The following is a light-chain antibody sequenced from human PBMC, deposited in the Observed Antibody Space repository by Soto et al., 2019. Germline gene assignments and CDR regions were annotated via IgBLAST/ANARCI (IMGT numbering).Light chain of an antibody. CDR2: RAD. V-gene: IGLV1-47*01. J-gene: IGLJ2*01. CDR1: SSNIGSNY. CDR3: AAWDDNLSGLI. Sequence: QSVLTQPPSASGTPGQTVTISCSGGSSNIGSNYVYWYHQLPGAAPRLLMYRADQRPSVVPDRFSGSKSGTSASLAISGLRSEDEADYYCAAWDDNLSGLIFGGGTKLTVL.